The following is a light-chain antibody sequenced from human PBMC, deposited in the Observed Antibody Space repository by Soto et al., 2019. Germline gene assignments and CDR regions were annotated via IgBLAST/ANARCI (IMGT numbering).Light chain of an antibody. V-gene: IGKV3-15*01. CDR1: QDISSD. Sequence: EIEMTQSPATLSVSAGERAALSCRASQDISSDLAWYQQKPGQAPRLLIYGASARATGIPARFTGSGSGTEFSLTISSLQSEDFAVYDCQQYSKWPITFGQVTRLEIK. CDR3: QQYSKWPIT. CDR2: GAS. J-gene: IGKJ5*01.